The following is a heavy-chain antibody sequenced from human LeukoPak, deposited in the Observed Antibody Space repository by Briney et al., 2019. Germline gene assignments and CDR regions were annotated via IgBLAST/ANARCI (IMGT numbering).Heavy chain of an antibody. J-gene: IGHJ4*02. CDR2: IKQDGSEK. Sequence: GGSLRLSCAASGFTFSNYWMNWVRQAPGKGLEWVANIKQDGSEKYYVDSVKGRFTISRDNAKNSLYLQMNSLRAEDAGVYYCARVRSYWGQGTLVTVSS. V-gene: IGHV3-7*01. D-gene: IGHD3-10*01. CDR3: ARVRSY. CDR1: GFTFSNYW.